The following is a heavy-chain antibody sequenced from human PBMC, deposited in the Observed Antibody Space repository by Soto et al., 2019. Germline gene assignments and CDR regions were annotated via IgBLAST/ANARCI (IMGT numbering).Heavy chain of an antibody. D-gene: IGHD6-13*01. J-gene: IGHJ4*02. CDR1: GFTFSRYG. V-gene: IGHV3-33*06. Sequence: QVQLVESGGGVVQPGRSLRLSCAASGFTFSRYGMHWVRQAPGKGLEWVAIIWYDGSNKDYADSVKGRFTIPRDNSKNTLYLQMNSLRAEDTAVYYCAKDARVYIDYWGQGTLVTVSS. CDR3: AKDARVYIDY. CDR2: IWYDGSNK.